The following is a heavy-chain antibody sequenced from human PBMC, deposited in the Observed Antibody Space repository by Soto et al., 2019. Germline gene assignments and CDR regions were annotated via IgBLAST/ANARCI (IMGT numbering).Heavy chain of an antibody. Sequence: QVQMVESGGGVVQPGGSLRLSCTASGFSLSRYGLHWVRQAPGKGLEWVAGLWSDGIKTSYTDSVKGRFTISRDTSENMLYLQMNSLGAEDTAVYYCAKDVVNIVVVPAAINHYYYGMDVWGQGTTVTVSS. CDR2: LWSDGIKT. D-gene: IGHD2-2*01. CDR3: AKDVVNIVVVPAAINHYYYGMDV. J-gene: IGHJ6*02. CDR1: GFSLSRYG. V-gene: IGHV3-33*06.